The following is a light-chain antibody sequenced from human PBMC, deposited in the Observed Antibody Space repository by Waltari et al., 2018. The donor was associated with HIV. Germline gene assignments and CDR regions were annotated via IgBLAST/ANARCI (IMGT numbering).Light chain of an antibody. CDR3: SSHAGSKVV. J-gene: IGLJ2*01. V-gene: IGLV2-8*01. Sequence: QSALTQPPSASGSPGQSVTLSCTGTSSDVGGYNYVSWHQQHPGKAPKLMIYDVIKRPAGVPDRVSGSTSGNTASLTVSGLQPEDEADYYCSSHAGSKVVFGGGTRLTVL. CDR1: SSDVGGYNY. CDR2: DVI.